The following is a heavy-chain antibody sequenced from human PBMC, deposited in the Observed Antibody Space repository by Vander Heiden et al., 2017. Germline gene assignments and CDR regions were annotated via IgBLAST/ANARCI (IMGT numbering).Heavy chain of an antibody. Sequence: VQLVESGGGVVQPGRSLSLSCAASGITLSNYGIHWVRQAPGKGLEWVAVTWYDGSRKYFADPVQDRFSISRDNSKVFLQMNSLRAEDTAVYYCARDGRVRGIIIRPYYYYGMDVWGQGTAVTVSS. CDR2: TWYDGSRK. D-gene: IGHD3-10*01. J-gene: IGHJ6*02. V-gene: IGHV3-33*01. CDR1: GITLSNYG. CDR3: ARDGRVRGIIIRPYYYYGMDV.